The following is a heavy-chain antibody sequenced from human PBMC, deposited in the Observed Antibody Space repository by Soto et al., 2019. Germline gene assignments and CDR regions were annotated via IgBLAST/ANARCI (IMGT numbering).Heavy chain of an antibody. CDR1: GFTFSTYA. V-gene: IGHV3-23*01. Sequence: EVQLLESGGGLVQPGGSLRLSCVASGFTFSTYAMSWVRQAPREGLKWVSTISGSGGTTYYADTVRGRFTMSRDNSKNTLYLQVNSLRAEDSAKYYCARYCSPTSCTIRYGMDVWGQGTTVTVSS. CDR2: ISGSGGTT. CDR3: ARYCSPTSCTIRYGMDV. J-gene: IGHJ6*02. D-gene: IGHD2-15*01.